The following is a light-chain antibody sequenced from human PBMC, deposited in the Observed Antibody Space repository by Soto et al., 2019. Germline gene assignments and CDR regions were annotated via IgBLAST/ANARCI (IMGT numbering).Light chain of an antibody. J-gene: IGKJ2*01. CDR2: AAS. CDR1: QGISSH. Sequence: DIPLTQSPSFLSASVGDRVTITCRASQGISSHLAWYQQKPGKAPQLLIYAASTLQSGVPSRFSGSGSGTEFTLTISGLQPEDFAIYYCQQLNSYPHTFGQGTNLEIK. V-gene: IGKV1-9*01. CDR3: QQLNSYPHT.